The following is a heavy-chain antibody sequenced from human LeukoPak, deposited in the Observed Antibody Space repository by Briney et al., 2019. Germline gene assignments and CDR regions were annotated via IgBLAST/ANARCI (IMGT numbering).Heavy chain of an antibody. Sequence: PSETLSLTCTVSGGSISSYYWSWIRQPPGKGLEWIGYIYSSGSTNYNSSLNSRVTISVDTSKNQFSLKLTSVTAADTAVYYCASTTTTYYSYFYYYMGVWGKGTTVTVSS. CDR3: ASTTTTYYSYFYYYMGV. D-gene: IGHD4-17*01. CDR2: IYSSGST. CDR1: GGSISSYY. V-gene: IGHV4-4*09. J-gene: IGHJ6*03.